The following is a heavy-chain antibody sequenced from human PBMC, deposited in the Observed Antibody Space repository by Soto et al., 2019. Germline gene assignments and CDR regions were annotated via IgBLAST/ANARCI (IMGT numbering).Heavy chain of an antibody. Sequence: VSGPTLVNPTEPLTLTCTVSGFSLSNGKVGVSWIRQPPGKALEWLAHIFSNDEKSYRTSLKSRLTISEDTSKSQVVLAMTNVEPVDTATYYCARILFGRSVTGGNFYMDGWGKGTTVTVSS. CDR2: IFSNDEK. J-gene: IGHJ6*03. D-gene: IGHD6-19*01. V-gene: IGHV2-26*01. CDR3: ARILFGRSVTGGNFYMDG. CDR1: GFSLSNGKVG.